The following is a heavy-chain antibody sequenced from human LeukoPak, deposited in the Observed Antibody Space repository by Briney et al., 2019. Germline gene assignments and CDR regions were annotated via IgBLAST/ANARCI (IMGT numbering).Heavy chain of an antibody. D-gene: IGHD3-22*01. Sequence: KPGGSLRLSCAASGFNFNDFYMGWIRQAPGKGLEWISSISNSGGAIYYSDSVKGRFTMSRDNAKNSLFLQVDSLRAEDTALYYCARVRSGYYFDYWGQGTLVTVSS. CDR2: ISNSGGAI. J-gene: IGHJ4*02. CDR3: ARVRSGYYFDY. V-gene: IGHV3-11*01. CDR1: GFNFNDFY.